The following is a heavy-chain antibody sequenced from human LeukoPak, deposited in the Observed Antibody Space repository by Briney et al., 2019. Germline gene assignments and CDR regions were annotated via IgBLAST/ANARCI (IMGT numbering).Heavy chain of an antibody. CDR2: ISYDGSNK. D-gene: IGHD1-26*01. CDR1: GFTFSSYG. CDR3: AKAGREY. J-gene: IGHJ4*02. V-gene: IGHV3-30*18. Sequence: GGSLRLSCAASGFTFSSYGMHWVRQAPGKGLEWVAVISYDGSNKYYADSVKGRFTISRDNSKNTLYLQMNSMRAEDTAVYYCAKAGREYWGQGTLVTVSS.